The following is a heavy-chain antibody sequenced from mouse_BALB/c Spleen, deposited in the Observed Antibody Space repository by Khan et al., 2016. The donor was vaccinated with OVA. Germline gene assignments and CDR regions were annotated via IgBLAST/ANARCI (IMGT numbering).Heavy chain of an antibody. CDR1: GYSITSDYA. D-gene: IGHD2-14*01. CDR3: ARSLYYSYGYALDC. V-gene: IGHV3-2*02. Sequence: VQLKESGPGLVKPSQSLSLTCTVTGYSITSDYAWNWIRQFPGNKLEWMGYISSTGGTSYNPSLKSRISITRDTSKNQFFLQLKSVTAEDTATYYGARSLYYSYGYALDCWGQGTLVTVSS. CDR2: ISSTGGT. J-gene: IGHJ4*01.